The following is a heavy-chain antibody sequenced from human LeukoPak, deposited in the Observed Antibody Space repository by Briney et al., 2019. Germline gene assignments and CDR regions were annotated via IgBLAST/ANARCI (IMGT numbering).Heavy chain of an antibody. J-gene: IGHJ4*02. CDR3: AREGYCSSTSCYKDPFDY. V-gene: IGHV3-30-3*01. D-gene: IGHD2-2*02. Sequence: GRSLRLSCAASGFTFSSYAMHWVRQAPGKGLEWVAVISYDGSNKYYADSVKGRFTISRDNSKNTLYLQMNSLRAEDTAVYYCAREGYCSSTSCYKDPFDYWGQGTLVTVSS. CDR2: ISYDGSNK. CDR1: GFTFSSYA.